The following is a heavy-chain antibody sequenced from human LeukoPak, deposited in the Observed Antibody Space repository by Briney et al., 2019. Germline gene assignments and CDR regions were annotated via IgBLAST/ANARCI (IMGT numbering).Heavy chain of an antibody. J-gene: IGHJ4*02. Sequence: PGGSLRLSCAASGFTFSSYAVHWVRQAPGKGLEWVAVVSYDGSNKYYADSVKGRFTISRDNSKNTLYLQMNSLRAEDTAVYYCAREMTIITYSFDSWGQGTLVTVSS. CDR2: VSYDGSNK. D-gene: IGHD5-24*01. V-gene: IGHV3-30-3*01. CDR1: GFTFSSYA. CDR3: AREMTIITYSFDS.